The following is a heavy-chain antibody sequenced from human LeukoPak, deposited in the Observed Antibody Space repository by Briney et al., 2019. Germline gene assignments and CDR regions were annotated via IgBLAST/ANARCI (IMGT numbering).Heavy chain of an antibody. J-gene: IGHJ6*02. CDR2: IYYSGST. D-gene: IGHD4-17*01. V-gene: IGHV4-59*01. Sequence: SETLSLTCTVSGGSISSYYWSWIRQPPGKGLEWIGYIYYSGSTNYNPSLKSRVTISVDTSKNQFSLKLSSVTAADTAVYCCARDPADYGDYQYYGMDVWGQGTTVTVSS. CDR3: ARDPADYGDYQYYGMDV. CDR1: GGSISSYY.